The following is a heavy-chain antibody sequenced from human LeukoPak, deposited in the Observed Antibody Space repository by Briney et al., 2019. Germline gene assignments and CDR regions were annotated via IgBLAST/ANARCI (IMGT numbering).Heavy chain of an antibody. CDR1: GGSISSYY. V-gene: IGHV4-59*01. Sequence: SETLSLTCTVSGGSISSYYWSWIRQPPGKGLEWIGYIYYSGSTNYNPSLKSRVTISVDTSKNQFSLKLNSVTAADTAVYYCARALMVRGEYYYYYYMDVWGKGTTVTISS. J-gene: IGHJ6*03. D-gene: IGHD3-10*01. CDR2: IYYSGST. CDR3: ARALMVRGEYYYYYYMDV.